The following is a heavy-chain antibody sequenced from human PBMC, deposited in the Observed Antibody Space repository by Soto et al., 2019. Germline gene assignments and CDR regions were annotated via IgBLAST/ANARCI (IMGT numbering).Heavy chain of an antibody. CDR3: VHRRDGYNSAFFDY. CDR1: GGTFSSYA. Sequence: QVQLVQSGAEVKKPGSSVKVSGKASGGTFSSYAFSWVRQAPGQGLEWMGGIIRIFHTSTYAQKFQGRVTITADESTSTAYLELISLRSDDTAVYYCVHRRDGYNSAFFDYWGQGTLVTVSS. D-gene: IGHD5-12*01. J-gene: IGHJ4*02. CDR2: IIRIFHTS. V-gene: IGHV1-69*01.